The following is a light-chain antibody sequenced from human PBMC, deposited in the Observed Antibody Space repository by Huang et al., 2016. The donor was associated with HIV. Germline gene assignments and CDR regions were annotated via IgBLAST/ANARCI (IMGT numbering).Light chain of an antibody. CDR3: HQYATSPRT. Sequence: ENVLTQSPGTLCLSPGDRATLSCRASQSISSNYLAWYQQKPGQAPRLLIYGASSRATDIPDRFSGGGSGTDFALTISRLEPEDFALYYCHQYATSPRTFGGGTKVEIK. V-gene: IGKV3-20*01. J-gene: IGKJ4*01. CDR1: QSISSNY. CDR2: GAS.